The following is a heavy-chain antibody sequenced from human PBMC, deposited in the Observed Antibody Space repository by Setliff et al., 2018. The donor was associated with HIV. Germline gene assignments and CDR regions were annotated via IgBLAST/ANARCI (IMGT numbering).Heavy chain of an antibody. CDR3: ARDRVPKRGYTYREPDFDS. CDR1: GYSFASHS. J-gene: IGHJ5*01. D-gene: IGHD5-12*01. Sequence: EASVKVSCKASGYSFASHSLHWVRQAPGQGLEWMGWINTGNGNTKYSQKFQDRVTITRDTSANTGYMELSGLRSEDTAVYYCARDRVPKRGYTYREPDFDSWGQGTLVTVSS. CDR2: INTGNGNT. V-gene: IGHV1-3*04.